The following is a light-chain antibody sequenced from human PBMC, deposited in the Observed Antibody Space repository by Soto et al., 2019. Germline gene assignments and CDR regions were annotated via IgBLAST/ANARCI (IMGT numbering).Light chain of an antibody. CDR3: VSYTRSDSWV. J-gene: IGLJ3*02. V-gene: IGLV2-14*03. CDR2: AVS. CDR1: NSDIGAYSR. Sequence: QSALTQPASLSGSPGQSITISCTGTNSDIGAYSRVSWYQQHPGKVPRLIIFAVSNRPSGVSNRFSGSKSGNTASLTISGLLAEDEADYYCVSYTRSDSWVFGGGTKLTVL.